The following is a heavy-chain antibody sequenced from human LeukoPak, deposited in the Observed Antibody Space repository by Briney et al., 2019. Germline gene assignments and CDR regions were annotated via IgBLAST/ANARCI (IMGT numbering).Heavy chain of an antibody. CDR1: RFTFNNCA. J-gene: IGHJ4*02. CDR3: AKRRKGYYDSSGFYFDY. Sequence: GGSLRLSCAASRFTFNNCAMSWVRQAPGKGLEWVSSISGSGDRTHYADSVKGRFTISRDNSMNTLYLEMSSLRAEDTAIYYCAKRRKGYYDSSGFYFDYWGQGTLVTVSS. D-gene: IGHD3-22*01. CDR2: ISGSGDRT. V-gene: IGHV3-23*01.